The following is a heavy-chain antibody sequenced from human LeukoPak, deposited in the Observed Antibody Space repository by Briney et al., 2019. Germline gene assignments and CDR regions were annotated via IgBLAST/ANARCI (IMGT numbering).Heavy chain of an antibody. CDR3: ARAQQYYFDY. Sequence: GGSLRLSCAASGFTFSSYSMNWVRQAPGKGLEWVSSISSSSSYIYYADSVKGRFTISRDNAKNSMYLQMNSLRSEDTAVYYCARAQQYYFDYWGQGTLVTVSS. CDR1: GFTFSSYS. D-gene: IGHD4-11*01. J-gene: IGHJ4*02. CDR2: ISSSSSYI. V-gene: IGHV3-21*01.